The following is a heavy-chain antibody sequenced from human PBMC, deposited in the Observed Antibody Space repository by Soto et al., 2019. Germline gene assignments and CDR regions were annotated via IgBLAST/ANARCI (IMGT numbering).Heavy chain of an antibody. V-gene: IGHV4-59*01. CDR3: AREGGCSGGSCYTEYFQH. D-gene: IGHD2-15*01. J-gene: IGHJ1*01. CDR2: IYYSGST. Sequence: SETLSLTCTVSGGSISSYYLSWIRQPPGKGLEWIGYIYYSGSTNYNPSLKSRVTISVDTSKNQFSLKLSSVTAADTAVYYCAREGGCSGGSCYTEYFQHWGQGTLVTVSS. CDR1: GGSISSYY.